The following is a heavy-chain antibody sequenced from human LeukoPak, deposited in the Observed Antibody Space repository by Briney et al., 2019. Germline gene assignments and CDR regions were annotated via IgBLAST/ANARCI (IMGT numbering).Heavy chain of an antibody. D-gene: IGHD3-10*01. CDR2: IFSYGNT. CDR3: ARVVYRGENWFDP. J-gene: IGHJ5*02. V-gene: IGHV4-59*02. Sequence: SETLSLTCTVYSGSVTSDYWTWIRQPPGKGLEWIGYIFSYGNTKYSPSLKSRATISLDTSKNQCSLKLTSVTAADTAVYYCARVVYRGENWFDPWGPGTLVTVSS. CDR1: SGSVTSDY.